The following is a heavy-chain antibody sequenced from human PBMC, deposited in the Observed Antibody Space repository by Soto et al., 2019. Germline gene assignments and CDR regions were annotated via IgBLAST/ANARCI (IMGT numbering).Heavy chain of an antibody. Sequence: GESLKISCAASGFTFSSYWMHWFRQAPGKGLVWVSRINTDGSNTAYADSVKGRFTISRDNAKNTLYLQVSGLRAEDTAVYYCARWFTYGNFDYFDYWGQGTQVTVSS. CDR1: GFTFSSYW. J-gene: IGHJ4*02. CDR2: INTDGSNT. D-gene: IGHD3-10*01. V-gene: IGHV3-74*01. CDR3: ARWFTYGNFDYFDY.